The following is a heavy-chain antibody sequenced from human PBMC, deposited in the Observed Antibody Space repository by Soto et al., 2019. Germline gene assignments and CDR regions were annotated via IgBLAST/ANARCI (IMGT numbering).Heavy chain of an antibody. CDR2: LSGSGGST. J-gene: IGHJ4*02. V-gene: IGHV3-23*01. CDR3: ATLFGVVVVAYDY. Sequence: EVQLLESGGGLVQPGGSLRLSCAASGFTFSSYAMSWVRRAPGKGLEWVSALSGSGGSTYYADSVKGRFTISRDNSKNTLYLQMNSLRAEDTAVYYCATLFGVVVVAYDYWGQRTLVTVSS. CDR1: GFTFSSYA. D-gene: IGHD2-15*01.